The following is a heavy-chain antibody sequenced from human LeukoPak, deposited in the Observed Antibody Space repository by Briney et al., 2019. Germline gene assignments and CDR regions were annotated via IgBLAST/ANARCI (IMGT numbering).Heavy chain of an antibody. CDR1: GGSISHYY. CDR3: ARATYSSDWYADHNWFDP. D-gene: IGHD6-19*01. J-gene: IGHJ5*02. Sequence: PSETLSLTCTVSGGSISHYYWSWIRQPPGKGLEWIGYIYYSGSTNYNPSLKSRVTISVDTSKNQFSLKLSSVTAADTAVYYCARATYSSDWYADHNWFDPWGQGTLVTVSS. V-gene: IGHV4-59*01. CDR2: IYYSGST.